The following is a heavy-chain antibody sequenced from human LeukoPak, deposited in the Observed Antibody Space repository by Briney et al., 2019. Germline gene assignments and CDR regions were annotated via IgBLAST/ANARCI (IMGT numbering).Heavy chain of an antibody. CDR3: AREGYTYGHGVDF. J-gene: IGHJ4*02. Sequence: SGGSRRLSCAASGFNFIGYSMTWVRRPPGKGLEWVSSVSSADNTYYADSVKGRFTVSRDNAGKSLYLQMDGLRPEDTAVYYCAREGYTYGHGVDFWGQGTLVTVSS. V-gene: IGHV3-69-1*01. CDR2: VSSADNT. CDR1: GFNFIGYS. D-gene: IGHD5-18*01.